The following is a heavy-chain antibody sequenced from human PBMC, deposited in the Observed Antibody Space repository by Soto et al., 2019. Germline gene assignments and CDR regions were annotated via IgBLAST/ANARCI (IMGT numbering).Heavy chain of an antibody. J-gene: IGHJ6*02. Sequence: SVKVSCKASGGTFSSYAISWVRQAPGQGLEWMGGIIPIFGTANYAQKFQGRVTITADESTSTAYMELSSLRSEDTAVYYCARVGDYDILTGRSYYYYYGMDVWGQGTTVTVSS. CDR2: IIPIFGTA. CDR3: ARVGDYDILTGRSYYYYYGMDV. V-gene: IGHV1-69*13. D-gene: IGHD3-9*01. CDR1: GGTFSSYA.